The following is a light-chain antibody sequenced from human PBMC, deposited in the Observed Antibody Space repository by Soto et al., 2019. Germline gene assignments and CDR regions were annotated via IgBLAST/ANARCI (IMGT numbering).Light chain of an antibody. V-gene: IGKV3-20*01. CDR1: RSISSTY. J-gene: IGKJ2*01. CDR2: GAS. Sequence: EIVLTQSPGTLSLSPGERATLSCMASRSISSTYLAWYQQKPGQAPRLLIYGASSRATGIPDRFSGSVSGTDFSLTISRLEPEECAVYYCQQYGGSPPYTFGQGTKLEIK. CDR3: QQYGGSPPYT.